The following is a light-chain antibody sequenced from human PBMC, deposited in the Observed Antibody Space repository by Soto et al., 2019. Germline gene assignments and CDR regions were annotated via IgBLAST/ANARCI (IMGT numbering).Light chain of an antibody. CDR2: GAS. V-gene: IGKV3-15*01. J-gene: IGKJ1*01. CDR1: ESVNND. CDR3: QQYNNWPWT. Sequence: EIVMTQSPATLSVSPGERATLSCRASESVNNDLAWYQQKPGQAPRLLINGASTRATGFPARFSGSGSGTEFTLTINSLQSEDFAVYYCQQYNNWPWTFGQGTKAEI.